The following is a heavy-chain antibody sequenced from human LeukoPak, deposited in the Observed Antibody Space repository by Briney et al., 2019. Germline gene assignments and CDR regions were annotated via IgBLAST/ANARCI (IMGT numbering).Heavy chain of an antibody. V-gene: IGHV4-38-2*02. Sequence: SETLSLTCTVSGYSISSGYYWGWIRPPPGKGLEWIGSIYHSGSTYYNPSLKSRVTISVDTSKNQFSLKLSSVTAADTAVYYCARQVYYYYYYMDVWGKGTTVTVSS. CDR3: ARQVYYYYYYMDV. CDR2: IYHSGST. CDR1: GYSISSGYY. J-gene: IGHJ6*03.